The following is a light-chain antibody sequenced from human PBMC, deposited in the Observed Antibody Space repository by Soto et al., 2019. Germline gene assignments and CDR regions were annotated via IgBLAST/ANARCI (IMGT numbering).Light chain of an antibody. V-gene: IGKV1-39*01. Sequence: DIQMTQSPSSLSASVGDRVTITCRASQSISSYLNWYQQKPGKAPKLLISGASTLQSGVPSRFSGSGSGTEFTLTISSLQPDDLAPYYCQQYTSSPWTFGQGTKVDI. CDR1: QSISSY. CDR2: GAS. CDR3: QQYTSSPWT. J-gene: IGKJ1*01.